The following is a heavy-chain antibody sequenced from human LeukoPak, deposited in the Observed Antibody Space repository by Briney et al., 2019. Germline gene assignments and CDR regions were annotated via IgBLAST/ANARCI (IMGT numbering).Heavy chain of an antibody. V-gene: IGHV3-11*01. Sequence: GGSLRLSCAASGFTFSDYYMSWIRQAPGKGLEWVSYISSSGSTIYYADSVKGRFTISRDNSKNTLYLQMNSLRAEDTAVYYCAKVWDDILTGYYKRYYYYMDVWGKGTTVTISS. CDR3: AKVWDDILTGYYKRYYYYMDV. CDR1: GFTFSDYY. J-gene: IGHJ6*03. CDR2: ISSSGSTI. D-gene: IGHD3-9*01.